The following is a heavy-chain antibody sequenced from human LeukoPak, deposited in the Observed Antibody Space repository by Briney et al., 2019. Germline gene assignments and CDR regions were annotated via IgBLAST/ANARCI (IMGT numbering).Heavy chain of an antibody. D-gene: IGHD3-10*01. V-gene: IGHV3-30*02. J-gene: IGHJ6*04. CDR3: ARAGRLWFGESQRLDV. CDR1: RFTFSSYG. CDR2: IQYDGSNE. Sequence: GGSLRLSCAASRFTFSSYGMHWVRQAPGKGLEWVAYIQYDGSNEQYADSVEGRFTISRDNAKNSLYLQMNSLRAGDTAVYYCARAGRLWFGESQRLDVWGKGTTVTISS.